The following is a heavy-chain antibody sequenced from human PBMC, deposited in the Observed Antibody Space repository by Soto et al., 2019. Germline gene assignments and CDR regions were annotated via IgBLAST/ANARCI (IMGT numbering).Heavy chain of an antibody. CDR3: ARRGVIKVRGAFDI. Sequence: QVQLRESGPGLVKPSETLSLTCTVSGDSISSYFWSWIRQPPGKGLEWIGYIYYSGATNYNPSLKSRVTISVDTSKTHFSLKLSSVTAAATAVYYCARRGVIKVRGAFDIWGQGTMVTVSS. V-gene: IGHV4-59*08. D-gene: IGHD3-10*01. J-gene: IGHJ3*02. CDR2: IYYSGAT. CDR1: GDSISSYF.